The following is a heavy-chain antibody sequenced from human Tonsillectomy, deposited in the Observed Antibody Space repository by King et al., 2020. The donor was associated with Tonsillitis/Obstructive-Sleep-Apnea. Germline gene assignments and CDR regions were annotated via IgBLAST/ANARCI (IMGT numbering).Heavy chain of an antibody. D-gene: IGHD5-18*01. V-gene: IGHV4-4*02. CDR1: VGSISSSNW. CDR2: IYHSGST. Sequence: QLQESGPGLVKPSGTLSLTCAVSVGSISSSNWWSWVRQPPGKGLEGIGEIYHSGSTNYNPSLKILVTISVDKSKNQFSLKLSSVTAADTAVYYCARMLTSDSYGSYYYYMDVWGKGTTVTVSS. J-gene: IGHJ6*03. CDR3: ARMLTSDSYGSYYYYMDV.